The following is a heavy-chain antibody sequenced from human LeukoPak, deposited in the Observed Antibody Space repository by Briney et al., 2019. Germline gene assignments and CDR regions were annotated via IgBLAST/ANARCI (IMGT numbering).Heavy chain of an antibody. D-gene: IGHD6-19*01. Sequence: SETLSLTCTVSGGSISSYYWSWIRQPPGKGLEWIGYIYYSGSTNYNPSLKSRVTISVDTSKNQFSLKLSSVTAADTAVYYCGAVTTTTNPDYWGQGTLVTVSS. CDR1: GGSISSYY. CDR2: IYYSGST. V-gene: IGHV4-59*01. CDR3: GAVTTTTNPDY. J-gene: IGHJ4*02.